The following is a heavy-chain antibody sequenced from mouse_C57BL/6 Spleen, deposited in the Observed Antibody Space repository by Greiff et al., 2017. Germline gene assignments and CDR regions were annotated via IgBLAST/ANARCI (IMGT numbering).Heavy chain of an antibody. Sequence: VQLQQSGAELVKPGASVKISCKASGYAFSSYWMNWVKQRPGTGLEWIGKIYPGNGDTNYNGKFKGKATLTADKSSSTAYLQLSRLTSEDSAVYFCARVYYDYDNSMDYWGQGTSVTVSS. CDR1: GYAFSSYW. CDR2: IYPGNGDT. V-gene: IGHV1-80*01. D-gene: IGHD2-4*01. J-gene: IGHJ4*01. CDR3: ARVYYDYDNSMDY.